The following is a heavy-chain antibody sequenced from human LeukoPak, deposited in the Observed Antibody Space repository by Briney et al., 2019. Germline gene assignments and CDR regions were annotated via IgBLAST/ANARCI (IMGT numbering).Heavy chain of an antibody. CDR3: ARNRNDFWSGGYYYYGMDV. CDR1: GGSISTFY. V-gene: IGHV4-59*12. Sequence: SETLSLTCTVSGGSISTFYWSWIRQPPGKGLEWIGYIYYSGSTNYNPSLKSRLTISVDTSKNQFSLKLSSVTAADTAVYYCARNRNDFWSGGYYYYGMDVWGQGTTVTVSS. J-gene: IGHJ6*02. CDR2: IYYSGST. D-gene: IGHD3-3*01.